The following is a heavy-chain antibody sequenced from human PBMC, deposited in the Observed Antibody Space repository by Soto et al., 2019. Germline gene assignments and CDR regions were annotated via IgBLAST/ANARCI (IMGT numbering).Heavy chain of an antibody. D-gene: IGHD6-13*01. V-gene: IGHV3-33*01. Sequence: QVQLVESGGGVVQPGRSLRLSCAASGFTFSSYGMHWVRQAPGKGLEWVAVIWYDGSNKYYADSVKGRFTISRDNSKNTLYLQMNSLRAEDTAVYYCARDDSSSWYAYWGQGTLVIVSS. J-gene: IGHJ4*02. CDR1: GFTFSSYG. CDR2: IWYDGSNK. CDR3: ARDDSSSWYAY.